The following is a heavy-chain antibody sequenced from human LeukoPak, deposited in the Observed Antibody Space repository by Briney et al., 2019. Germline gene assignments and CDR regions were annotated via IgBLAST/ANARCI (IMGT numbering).Heavy chain of an antibody. V-gene: IGHV4-34*01. Sequence: PSETLSLTCAVYGGSFSGYYWSWIRQPPGKGLEWIGEINHSGSTNYNPSLKSRVTISVDTSKNQFSLKLSSVTAADTAVYYCARYYYDSSGYYYVWFDPWGQGTLVTVSS. CDR1: GGSFSGYY. J-gene: IGHJ5*02. CDR2: INHSGST. D-gene: IGHD3-22*01. CDR3: ARYYYDSSGYYYVWFDP.